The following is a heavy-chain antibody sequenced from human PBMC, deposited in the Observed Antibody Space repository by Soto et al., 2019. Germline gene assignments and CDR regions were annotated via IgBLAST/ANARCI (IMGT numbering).Heavy chain of an antibody. D-gene: IGHD3-22*01. CDR2: ISAYNGDT. CDR1: GYTFTSYG. CDR3: ARDFSMTVVVGGY. Sequence: QVQLVQSGAEVKKPGASVTVCCKASGYTFTSYGISWVRQAPGQGLEWMGWISAYNGDTKYAQRFQGRVTMTTDTSTSTAYMDLRSLRSDDTAVYYCARDFSMTVVVGGYWGQGTPVIVSS. J-gene: IGHJ4*02. V-gene: IGHV1-18*01.